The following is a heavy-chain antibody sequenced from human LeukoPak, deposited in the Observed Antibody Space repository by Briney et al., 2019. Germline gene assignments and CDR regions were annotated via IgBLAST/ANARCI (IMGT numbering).Heavy chain of an antibody. V-gene: IGHV1-8*03. CDR1: GYTFTSYD. CDR3: AKGVRLGSITMIRGVRRAYYYYMDV. D-gene: IGHD3-10*01. CDR2: RNPNSGNT. Sequence: ASVKVSCKASGYTFTSYDINWVRQATGQGLEWMGWRNPNSGNTGYAQKFQGRVTITRNTSISTAYMELSSLRAEDTAVYYCAKGVRLGSITMIRGVRRAYYYYMDVWGKGTTVTISS. J-gene: IGHJ6*03.